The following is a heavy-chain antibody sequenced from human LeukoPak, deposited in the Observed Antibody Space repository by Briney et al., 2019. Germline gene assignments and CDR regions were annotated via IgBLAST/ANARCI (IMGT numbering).Heavy chain of an antibody. CDR2: ISSSGSTI. Sequence: GGSLRLSCAASGFTLSSYEMNWFRQAPGKGLEWVSYISSSGSTIYYADSVKGRFTISRDNAKNSLYLQMNSLRAEDTAVYYCARFYGAGNDYWGQGTLVTVSS. CDR1: GFTLSSYE. J-gene: IGHJ4*02. D-gene: IGHD3-10*01. V-gene: IGHV3-48*03. CDR3: ARFYGAGNDY.